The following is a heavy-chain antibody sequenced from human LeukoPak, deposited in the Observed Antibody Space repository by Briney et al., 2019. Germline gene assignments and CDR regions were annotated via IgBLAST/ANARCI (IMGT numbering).Heavy chain of an antibody. D-gene: IGHD2-21*02. V-gene: IGHV4-61*08. CDR2: IYYSGST. Sequence: PSETLSLTCAVSGGSISSGGYSWSWIRRPPGKGLEWIGYIYYSGSTNYNPSLKSRVTISVDTSKNQFSLKLSSVTAADTAVYYCARAYCGGDCRPRSVGSAFDIWGQGTMVTVSS. CDR1: GGSISSGGYS. J-gene: IGHJ3*02. CDR3: ARAYCGGDCRPRSVGSAFDI.